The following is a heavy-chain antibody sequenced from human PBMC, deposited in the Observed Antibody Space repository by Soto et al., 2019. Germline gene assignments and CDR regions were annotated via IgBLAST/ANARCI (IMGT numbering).Heavy chain of an antibody. D-gene: IGHD2-2*01. CDR1: VYGFTSCA. CDR3: ARHGHLGYCSSTSCYQSTFYYYYGMDV. J-gene: IGHJ6*02. V-gene: IGHV5-51*01. Sequence: DSLMFSFKASVYGFTSCAIGLERLMSGKRLEWMGLIYPGDSDYRYSPSLQGQVTITADKSISTAYLQWSSLKASDTVMYYCARHGHLGYCSSTSCYQSTFYYYYGMDVWGQGTTVTVSS. CDR2: IYPGDSDY.